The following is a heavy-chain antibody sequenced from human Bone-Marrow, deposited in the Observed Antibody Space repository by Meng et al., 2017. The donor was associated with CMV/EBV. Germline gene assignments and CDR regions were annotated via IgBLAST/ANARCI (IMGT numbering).Heavy chain of an antibody. Sequence: SVKVSCKASGYTFTSYDINWVRQATGQGLEWMGRIIPVLGIANYAQRFQGRVTITADKSTSTAYMELSSLRSEDTAVYYCASGGYNWNYEHYYYGIDVWGQGTSVTVSS. D-gene: IGHD1-7*01. CDR3: ASGGYNWNYEHYYYGIDV. J-gene: IGHJ6*02. V-gene: IGHV1-69*04. CDR2: IIPVLGIA. CDR1: GYTFTSYD.